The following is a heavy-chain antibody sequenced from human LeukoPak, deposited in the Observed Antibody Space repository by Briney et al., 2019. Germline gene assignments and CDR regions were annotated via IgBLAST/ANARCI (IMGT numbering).Heavy chain of an antibody. V-gene: IGHV4-61*01. D-gene: IGHD4-17*01. CDR3: AREGANGDLGG. CDR2: IYYSGST. J-gene: IGHJ4*02. Sequence: SETLSLTCTVSGGSISSGRYYWSWIRQPPGKGLEWIGYIYYSGSTNYNPSLKSRVTISVDTSKNQFSLKLSSVTAADTAVYYCAREGANGDLGGWGQGTLVTVSS. CDR1: GGSISSGRYY.